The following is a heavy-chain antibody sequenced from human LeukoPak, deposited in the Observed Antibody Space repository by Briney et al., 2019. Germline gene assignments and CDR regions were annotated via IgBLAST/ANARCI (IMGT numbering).Heavy chain of an antibody. J-gene: IGHJ4*02. CDR3: ARGNGWCLY. V-gene: IGHV4-59*01. CDR1: GDSISNYY. D-gene: IGHD6-19*01. CDR2: IHYSGST. Sequence: YPSETLSLTCTVSGDSISNYYWSWIRQPPGKGLEWIGYIHYSGSTNYDPSLKSRVTISVDTSKGQFSLKVTSVTAADTAVYYCARGNGWCLYWGQGTLVTVSS.